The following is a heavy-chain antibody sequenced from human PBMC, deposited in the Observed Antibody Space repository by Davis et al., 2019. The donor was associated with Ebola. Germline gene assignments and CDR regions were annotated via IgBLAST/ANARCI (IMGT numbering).Heavy chain of an antibody. CDR2: INHSGST. J-gene: IGHJ4*02. CDR1: GGSFSGYY. CDR3: ARMYYGSGSYGY. V-gene: IGHV4-34*01. D-gene: IGHD3-10*01. Sequence: PSETLSLTCAVYGGSFSGYYWSWIRQPPGKGLEWIGEINHSGSTNYNPSLKSRVTISVDTSKNQFSLKLSSVTAADTAVYYCARMYYGSGSYGYWGQGTLVTVSS.